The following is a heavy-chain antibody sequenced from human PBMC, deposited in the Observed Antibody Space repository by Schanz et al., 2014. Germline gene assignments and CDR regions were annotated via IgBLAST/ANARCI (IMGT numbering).Heavy chain of an antibody. Sequence: QEQLVQSGAEVRKPGASVKVSCKASGYTFSDSYVHWVRQAPGQGLEWMGWINPDSGDTNFAQKFQGWVTMTRDKSITTAYMELSRLKFDDTAVYYCARAFGGYDPAGALDYWGQGTLVAVSA. D-gene: IGHD5-12*01. CDR2: INPDSGDT. J-gene: IGHJ4*02. CDR1: GYTFSDSY. V-gene: IGHV1-2*04. CDR3: ARAFGGYDPAGALDY.